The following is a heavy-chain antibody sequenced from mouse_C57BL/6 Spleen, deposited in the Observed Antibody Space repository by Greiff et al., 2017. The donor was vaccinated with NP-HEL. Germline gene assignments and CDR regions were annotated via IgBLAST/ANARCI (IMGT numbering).Heavy chain of an antibody. Sequence: EVQLVESGGGLVKPGGSLKLSCAASGFTFSSYAMSWVRQTPEKRLAWVATISDGGSYTYYPDNVKGRFTISRDNAKNNLYLQMSNLKSEDTAMYYCARDKYYGSSQYFDYWGKGTTLTVSS. J-gene: IGHJ2*01. CDR3: ARDKYYGSSQYFDY. CDR2: ISDGGSYT. V-gene: IGHV5-4*01. D-gene: IGHD1-1*01. CDR1: GFTFSSYA.